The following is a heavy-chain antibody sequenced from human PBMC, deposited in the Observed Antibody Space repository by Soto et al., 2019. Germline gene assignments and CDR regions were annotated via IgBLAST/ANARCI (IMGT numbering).Heavy chain of an antibody. V-gene: IGHV1-18*01. J-gene: IGHJ4*02. CDR2: ISAYSGNT. CDR1: DYTFTSYD. Sequence: QVQLVQSGAEVKKPGASVKVSCKASDYTFTSYDISWVRQAPGQGLEWMGWISAYSGNTNYAQKFQGRVTMTTDTSTSKADVELSSLRSDDTAVYYCAREGQTEYYFDYWGRGTLVTVSS. CDR3: AREGQTEYYFDY.